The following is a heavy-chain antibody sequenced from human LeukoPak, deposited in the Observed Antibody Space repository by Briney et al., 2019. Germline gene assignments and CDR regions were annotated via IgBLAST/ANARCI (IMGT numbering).Heavy chain of an antibody. CDR2: VHESGST. CDR1: TDSITSNW. V-gene: IGHV4-4*02. Sequence: SETLSLTCAVSTDSITSNWWSWVRQPPGKGLEWIGEVHESGSTNYYPSLQSRVTISIDKSKNQIALELTSVTAADTAVYYCAKEIVGAPTPGAYWGQGILVTV. CDR3: AKEIVGAPTPGAY. J-gene: IGHJ4*02. D-gene: IGHD1-26*01.